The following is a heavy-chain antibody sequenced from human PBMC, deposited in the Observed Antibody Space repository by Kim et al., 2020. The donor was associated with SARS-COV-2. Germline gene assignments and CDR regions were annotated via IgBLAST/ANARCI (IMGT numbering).Heavy chain of an antibody. Sequence: LKSRVTISVDTSKNQFSLKLSSVTAADTAVYYCATVRYFDWLLYGDAFDIWGQGTMVTVSS. CDR3: ATVRYFDWLLYGDAFDI. D-gene: IGHD3-9*01. V-gene: IGHV4-59*01. J-gene: IGHJ3*02.